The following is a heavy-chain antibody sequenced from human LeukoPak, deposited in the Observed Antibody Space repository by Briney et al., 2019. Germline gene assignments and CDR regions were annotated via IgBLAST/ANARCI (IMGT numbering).Heavy chain of an antibody. CDR2: ISGSGGST. D-gene: IGHD2-2*01. J-gene: IGHJ3*02. CDR3: AKDLDIVVVPAAIGAFDI. CDR1: GFTFSSYA. Sequence: PGGSLRLSCAASGFTFSSYAMSWVRQAPGKGLEWVSAISGSGGSTYYADSVKGRFTISRDNSKNTLYLQMNSLRAEDTAVYYCAKDLDIVVVPAAIGAFDIWGQGTMVTVSS. V-gene: IGHV3-23*01.